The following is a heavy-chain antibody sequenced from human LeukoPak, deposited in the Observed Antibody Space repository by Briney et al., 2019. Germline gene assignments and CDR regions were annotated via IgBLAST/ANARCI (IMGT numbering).Heavy chain of an antibody. CDR3: AREWDTAMVTYPRDY. CDR2: INHSGST. Sequence: SETLSLTCTVSGGSVSSGSYYWSWIRQPPGKGLEWIGEINHSGSTNYNPSLKSRVTISVDTSKNQFSLKLSSATAADTAVYYCAREWDTAMVTYPRDYWGQGTLVTVSS. CDR1: GGSVSSGSYY. D-gene: IGHD5-18*01. V-gene: IGHV4-39*07. J-gene: IGHJ4*02.